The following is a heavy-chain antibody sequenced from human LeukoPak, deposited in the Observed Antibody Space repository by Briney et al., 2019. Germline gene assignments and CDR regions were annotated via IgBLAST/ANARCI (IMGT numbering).Heavy chain of an antibody. V-gene: IGHV3-23*01. CDR3: AKDRAWLQFWS. D-gene: IGHD5-18*01. J-gene: IGHJ4*02. CDR1: GFTFGTYT. CDR2: ISPSGDIT. Sequence: GGSLRLSCAASGFTFGTYTLNWVRQAPGKGLEWVSGISPSGDITYYADSVKGRFTISRDNSKNTVYLQVNSLRAEDTAVFYCAKDRAWLQFWSWGQGTLVTVSS.